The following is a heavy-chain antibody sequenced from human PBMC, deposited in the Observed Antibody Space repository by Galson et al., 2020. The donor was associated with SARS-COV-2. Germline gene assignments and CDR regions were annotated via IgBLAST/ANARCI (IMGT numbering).Heavy chain of an antibody. CDR1: GFTFSSYA. J-gene: IGHJ6*02. D-gene: IGHD1-7*01. CDR2: ISYDGSNK. V-gene: IGHV3-30*04. Sequence: GGSLRLSCAASGFTFSSYAMHWVRQAPGKGLEWVAVISYDGSNKYYADSVKGRFTISRDNSKNTLYLQMNSLRAEDTAVYYCARDQTTRARHYYGMDVWGQGTTVTVSS. CDR3: ARDQTTRARHYYGMDV.